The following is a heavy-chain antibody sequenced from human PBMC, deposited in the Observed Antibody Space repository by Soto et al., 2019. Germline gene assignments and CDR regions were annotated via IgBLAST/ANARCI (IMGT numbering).Heavy chain of an antibody. J-gene: IGHJ5*02. V-gene: IGHV4-34*01. Sequence: SENLSLTCAVYGGSFSGYYWSWIRQPPGKGLEWIGEINHSGSTNYNPSLKRRVTISVDTAKNQFSLKLSSVAAADTAVYYCARGAGIAAAGKGHWFDPWGQGTLVTVSS. CDR1: GGSFSGYY. CDR3: ARGAGIAAAGKGHWFDP. D-gene: IGHD6-13*01. CDR2: INHSGST.